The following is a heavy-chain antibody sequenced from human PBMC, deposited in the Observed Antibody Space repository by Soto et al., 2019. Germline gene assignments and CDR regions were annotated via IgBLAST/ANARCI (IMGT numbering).Heavy chain of an antibody. J-gene: IGHJ3*02. CDR3: VRLERITIFGVELARAFDI. V-gene: IGHV3-48*01. D-gene: IGHD3-3*01. CDR1: GFTFSSYS. CDR2: ISSSSSTI. Sequence: SLRLSCAASGFTFSSYSMNWVRQAPGKGPEWVSYISSSSSTIYYADSVKGRFTISRDNAKNSLYLQMNSLRAEDTAVYYCVRLERITIFGVELARAFDIWGQGTMVTISS.